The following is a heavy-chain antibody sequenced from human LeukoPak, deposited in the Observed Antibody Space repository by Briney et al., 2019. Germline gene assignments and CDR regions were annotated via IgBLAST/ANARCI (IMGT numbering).Heavy chain of an antibody. CDR1: GFSLSTSGVG. J-gene: IGHJ4*02. Sequence: SGPTLVKPTQTLTLTCTFSGFSLSTSGVGVGWLRQPQGRALEWLAVIYWDDDKRYSPSLKSRLTITKDTSRNQVVLTMTNMDPVDTATYYCAHMIYSNSYFDYWGQGTLVTVSS. D-gene: IGHD4-11*01. CDR3: AHMIYSNSYFDY. CDR2: IYWDDDK. V-gene: IGHV2-5*02.